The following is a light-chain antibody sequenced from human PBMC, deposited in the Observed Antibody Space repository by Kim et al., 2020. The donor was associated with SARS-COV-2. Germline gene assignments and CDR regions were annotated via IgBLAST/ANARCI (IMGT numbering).Light chain of an antibody. CDR1: QSVSSSY. J-gene: IGKJ2*01. CDR3: QQYGSSHLT. V-gene: IGKV3-20*01. Sequence: LSPGESANLSCRATQSVSSSYLAWYQQKPGQAPRLLIYGASSRATGIPDRFSGSGSGTDFTLTISRREPEVFAVYYCQQYGSSHLTFGQGTKLEIK. CDR2: GAS.